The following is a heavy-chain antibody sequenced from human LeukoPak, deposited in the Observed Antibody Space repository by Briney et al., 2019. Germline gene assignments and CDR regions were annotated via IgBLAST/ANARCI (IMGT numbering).Heavy chain of an antibody. CDR3: AKDRRRIFGVGHFDH. CDR1: GFTFSDYY. V-gene: IGHV3-23*01. D-gene: IGHD3-3*01. CDR2: ISGSGGST. Sequence: AGGSLRLSCAASGFTFSDYYMSWVRQAPGKGLEWVSAISGSGGSTYYADSVKGRFTISRDNSKNTLYLQMNSLRAEDTAVYYCAKDRRRIFGVGHFDHWGQGTLVTVSS. J-gene: IGHJ4*02.